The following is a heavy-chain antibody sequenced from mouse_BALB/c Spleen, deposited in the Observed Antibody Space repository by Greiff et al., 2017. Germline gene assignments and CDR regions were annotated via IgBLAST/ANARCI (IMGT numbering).Heavy chain of an antibody. CDR3: ARKDSSGAMDY. Sequence: QVQLQQSGAELVRPGTSVKVSCKASGYAFTNYLIEWVKQRPGQGLEWIGVINPGSGGTNYNEKFKGKATLTADKSSSTAYMQLSSLTSDHSAVYFCARKDSSGAMDYWGQGTSVTVSS. V-gene: IGHV1-54*01. CDR2: INPGSGGT. D-gene: IGHD3-2*01. CDR1: GYAFTNYL. J-gene: IGHJ4*01.